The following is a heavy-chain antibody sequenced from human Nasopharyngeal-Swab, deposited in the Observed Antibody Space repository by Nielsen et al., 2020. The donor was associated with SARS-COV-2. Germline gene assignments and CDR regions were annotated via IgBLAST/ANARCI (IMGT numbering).Heavy chain of an antibody. CDR2: ICGSGGCP. J-gene: IGHJ4*02. D-gene: IGHD3-3*01. Sequence: GESLKISCSVSGFTFHNYAMSWVRQAPGKGLEWVSGICGSGGCPYYADSVKGRFTISRDNSKNSLYLQINSLRVEDTAMYYCARDTYHFWSGYRYFDSWGQGTLVTVSS. V-gene: IGHV3-23*01. CDR3: ARDTYHFWSGYRYFDS. CDR1: GFTFHNYA.